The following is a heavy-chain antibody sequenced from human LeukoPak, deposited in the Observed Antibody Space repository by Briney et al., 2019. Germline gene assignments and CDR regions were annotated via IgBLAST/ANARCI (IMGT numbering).Heavy chain of an antibody. V-gene: IGHV3-23*01. J-gene: IGHJ4*02. CDR3: AKDQILYDTSGPTYYFDY. CDR2: ISGSGDST. D-gene: IGHD3-22*01. CDR1: GFTFSSYA. Sequence: GGSLRLSCAASGFTFSSYAMSWVRQAPGKGLEWVSGISGSGDSTFYADSVKGRFTISRDNSKNTLYLQMNSLRVEDTAVYYCAKDQILYDTSGPTYYFDYWGQGTLVTVSS.